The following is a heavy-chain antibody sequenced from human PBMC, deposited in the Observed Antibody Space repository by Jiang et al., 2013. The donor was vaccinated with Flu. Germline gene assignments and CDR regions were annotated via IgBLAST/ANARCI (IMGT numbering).Heavy chain of an antibody. CDR3: ARQGAYSYAYDFDH. Sequence: PGLVKPAETLSLTCGVSGGSISNYYWSWIRQSPGRGLEWIGYISYSGSTNYNPSLKSRVTMSVEASKNQFSLRLSSVTAADTAVYYCARQGAYSYAYDFDHWGQGALLTVSS. J-gene: IGHJ4*02. CDR2: ISYSGST. D-gene: IGHD5-18*01. V-gene: IGHV4-59*08. CDR1: GGSISNYY.